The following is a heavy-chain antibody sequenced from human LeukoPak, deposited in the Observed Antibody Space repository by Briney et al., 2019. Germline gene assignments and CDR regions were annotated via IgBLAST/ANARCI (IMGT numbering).Heavy chain of an antibody. D-gene: IGHD6-19*01. CDR3: AKDRQWLVSFDY. J-gene: IGHJ4*02. CDR1: GFTVSSNS. CDR2: IYSGGTT. V-gene: IGHV3-66*01. Sequence: GGSLRLSCAASGFTVSSNSMSWVRQAPGKGLEWVSVIYSGGTTYYADSVKGRFTISKDNSKNTLYLQMNSLRAEDTAVYYCAKDRQWLVSFDYWGQGTLVTVSP.